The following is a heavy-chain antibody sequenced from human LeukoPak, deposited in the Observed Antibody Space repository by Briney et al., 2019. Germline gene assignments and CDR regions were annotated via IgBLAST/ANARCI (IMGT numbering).Heavy chain of an antibody. CDR2: IYYSGST. J-gene: IGHJ4*02. CDR1: GGSISSGSNY. CDR3: ARLRNTALIKDWTSFHFDS. V-gene: IGHV4-39*01. D-gene: IGHD5-18*01. Sequence: PSETLSLTCTVSGGSISSGSNYSGWLRQPPGKGLEWIGGIYYSGSTYYNPSLECRVAISVATSKNQFSLRLSSVTAADTAVYYCARLRNTALIKDWTSFHFDSWGQGNLVTVS.